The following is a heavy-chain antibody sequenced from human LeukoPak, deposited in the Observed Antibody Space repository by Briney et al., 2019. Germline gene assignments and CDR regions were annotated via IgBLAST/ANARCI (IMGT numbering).Heavy chain of an antibody. CDR2: IGASGAST. CDR1: GLTFSKYA. V-gene: IGHV3-23*01. D-gene: IGHD6-19*01. J-gene: IGHJ4*02. CDR3: AKDLEAVAGTIVNDY. Sequence: GGSLRLPCAVSGLTFSKYAMNWVRQGPGKGLEWVSGIGASGASTYYADSVKGRFTISRDNSKNRLYLQVKSLRADDTGVYFCAKDLEAVAGTIVNDYWGQGTLVTVSS.